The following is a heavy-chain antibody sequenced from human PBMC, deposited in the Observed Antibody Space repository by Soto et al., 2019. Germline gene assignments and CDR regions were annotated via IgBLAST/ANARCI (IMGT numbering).Heavy chain of an antibody. CDR2: IYPGDSDN. J-gene: IGHJ6*02. D-gene: IGHD3-10*01. Sequence: GESLKISFKGSGYSFASYWLAWVRQMPGKGLEWMGSIYPGDSDNRYSPSFQGQVTISADKSISTAYLQWSSLKASDTAMYYCARQSYGSGSYPYYYGMDVWGQGTTVTVSS. CDR1: GYSFASYW. CDR3: ARQSYGSGSYPYYYGMDV. V-gene: IGHV5-51*01.